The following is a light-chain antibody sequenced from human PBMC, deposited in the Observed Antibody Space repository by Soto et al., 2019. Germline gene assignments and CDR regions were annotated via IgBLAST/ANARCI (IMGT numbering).Light chain of an antibody. Sequence: EIVLRQSPGTLSLPPGERATLSCRASQSVSSSYLAWYQQKPGQAPRLLIYGASSRATGIPDRFSGSGSGTDFTLTISRLEPEDFAVYYCQKYGSSPPITFGQGTRLEI. V-gene: IGKV3-20*01. CDR1: QSVSSSY. CDR3: QKYGSSPPIT. CDR2: GAS. J-gene: IGKJ5*01.